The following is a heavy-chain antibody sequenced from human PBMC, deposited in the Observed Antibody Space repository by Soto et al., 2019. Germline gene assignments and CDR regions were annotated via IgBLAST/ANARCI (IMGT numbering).Heavy chain of an antibody. J-gene: IGHJ6*02. CDR3: ASKINYYDSRGYLNYYYYYGMDV. D-gene: IGHD3-22*01. CDR2: IIPIFGTA. CDR1: GGTFSSYA. Sequence: QVQLVQSGAEVKKPGSSVKVSCKASGGTFSSYAISWVRQAPGQGLEWMGGIIPIFGTANYAQKFQGRVTITADESTSTAYMELSSLRSEDTGVYYCASKINYYDSRGYLNYYYYYGMDVWGQGTTVTVSS. V-gene: IGHV1-69*01.